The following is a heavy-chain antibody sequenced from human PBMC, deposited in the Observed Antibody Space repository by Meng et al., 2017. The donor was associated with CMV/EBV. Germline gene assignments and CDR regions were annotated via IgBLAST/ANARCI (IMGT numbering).Heavy chain of an antibody. CDR1: GGSFSGYS. J-gene: IGHJ4*02. CDR3: ARGAPGY. Sequence: ETMSLTCAVDGGSFSGYSWTWIRQSPAKGLEWIGNIKVTGTTNYNPSLKSRVSILVDTSKNQFSLKLKSVTGADTAIYYCARGAPGYWGQGTLVTVSS. V-gene: IGHV4-34*01. CDR2: IKVTGTT.